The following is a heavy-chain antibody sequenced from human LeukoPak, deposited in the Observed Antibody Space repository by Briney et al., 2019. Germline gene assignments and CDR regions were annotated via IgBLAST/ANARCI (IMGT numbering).Heavy chain of an antibody. J-gene: IGHJ4*02. CDR1: GFTFSPYN. D-gene: IGHD3-22*01. V-gene: IGHV3-21*01. Sequence: PGGSLRLSCVGSGFTFSPYNMHWVRQAPGKGLEWVSAISASSTYIYYADSVKGRFTVSRDNAKNSLYLQMNSLRAEDTDVYYCARYYYYDSSGFDYWGQGSLVTVSS. CDR3: ARYYYYDSSGFDY. CDR2: ISASSTYI.